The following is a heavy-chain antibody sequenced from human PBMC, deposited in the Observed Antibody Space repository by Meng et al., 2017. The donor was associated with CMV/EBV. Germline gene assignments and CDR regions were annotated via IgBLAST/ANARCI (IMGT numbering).Heavy chain of an antibody. V-gene: IGHV5-51*01. J-gene: IGHJ4*02. D-gene: IGHD7-27*01. CDR3: ARGPGDMDY. CDR2: IYPGDSDT. CDR1: GYKFSDYW. Sequence: GGSLRLSCKGSGYKFSDYWIAWVRQMPGKGMEWMGIIYPGDSDTRYSPSFQGQVTISADKSISTAYLQWSSLKASDTGMYYCARGPGDMDYWGQGTLVTVSS.